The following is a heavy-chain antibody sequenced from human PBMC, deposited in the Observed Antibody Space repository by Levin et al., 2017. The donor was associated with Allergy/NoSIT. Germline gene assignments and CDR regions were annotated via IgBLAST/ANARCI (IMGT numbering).Heavy chain of an antibody. CDR3: ARDVGGYGSGGSCYPGYYDYYMDG. D-gene: IGHD2-15*01. CDR1: GGSISSYY. V-gene: IGHV4-59*01. CDR2: IYYSGST. Sequence: SETLSLTCTVSGGSISSYYWSWIRQPPGKGLEWIGYIYYSGSTNYNPSLKSRVTISVDTSKNQFSLKLSSVTAADTAVYYCARDVGGYGSGGSCYPGYYDYYMDGWGKGTTVTVSS. J-gene: IGHJ6*03.